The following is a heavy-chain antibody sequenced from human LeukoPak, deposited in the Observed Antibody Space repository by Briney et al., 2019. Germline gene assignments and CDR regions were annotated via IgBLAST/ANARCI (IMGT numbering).Heavy chain of an antibody. V-gene: IGHV4-59*01. D-gene: IGHD6-6*01. CDR1: GGSISSYY. CDR2: IYYSGST. CDR3: ARERSFGSSSYFDY. J-gene: IGHJ4*02. Sequence: SETLSLTCTVSGGSISSYYWSWIRQPPGKGLEGIGYIYYSGSTNYNPSLKSRVTISVDTSKNQFSLKLSSVTAADTAVYYCARERSFGSSSYFDYWGQGTLVTVSS.